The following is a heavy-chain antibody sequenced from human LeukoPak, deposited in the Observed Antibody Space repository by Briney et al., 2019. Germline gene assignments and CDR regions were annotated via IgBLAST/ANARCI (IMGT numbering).Heavy chain of an antibody. Sequence: GGSLRLSCVAYGFTFSNYGMHWVRQAPGKGLDWVAVIWYDGSDKKYAESVKGRFTISRDNSKNTLYLHMNSLRAEDTAVYYCARVLGTTDSNSSPYYWGQGTVVTVSS. CDR3: ARVLGTTDSNSSPYY. V-gene: IGHV3-33*01. J-gene: IGHJ4*02. CDR2: IWYDGSDK. CDR1: GFTFSNYG. D-gene: IGHD2/OR15-2a*01.